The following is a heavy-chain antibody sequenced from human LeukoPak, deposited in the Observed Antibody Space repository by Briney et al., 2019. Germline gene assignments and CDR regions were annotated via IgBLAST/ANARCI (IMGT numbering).Heavy chain of an antibody. CDR1: GYTFTSYG. CDR3: ARFAVHRRLAVAGQFGLDY. J-gene: IGHJ4*02. D-gene: IGHD6-19*01. Sequence: ASVKVSCKASGYTFTSYGISWVRQAPGQGLEWMGIINPSGGNTNYAQKFQGGVTMTRDTSTSTVYMELSSLRSGDTAVYYCARFAVHRRLAVAGQFGLDYWGQGTLVTVSS. V-gene: IGHV1-46*01. CDR2: INPSGGNT.